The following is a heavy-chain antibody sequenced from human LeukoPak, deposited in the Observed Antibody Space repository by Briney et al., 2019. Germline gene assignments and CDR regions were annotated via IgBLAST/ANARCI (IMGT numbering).Heavy chain of an antibody. Sequence: PGGSLRLSCAASGFTFSSYAMSWVRQAPGKGLEWVAFIRYDGTKTNYAESVRGRFTISRDNSKNTLYLQMNSLRADDTAVFYCAKDGVILAPGESWYMDVWGSGTPVTVS. CDR1: GFTFSSYA. CDR2: IRYDGTKT. CDR3: AKDGVILAPGESWYMDV. J-gene: IGHJ6*03. V-gene: IGHV3-30*02. D-gene: IGHD3-10*01.